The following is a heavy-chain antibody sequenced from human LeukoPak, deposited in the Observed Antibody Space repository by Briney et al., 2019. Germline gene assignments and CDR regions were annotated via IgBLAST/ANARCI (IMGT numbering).Heavy chain of an antibody. V-gene: IGHV1-2*02. CDR1: GYTFTGYY. Sequence: ASVKVSCKASGYTFTGYYMHWVRQAPGQGLEWMGWINPNSGGTNYAQKFQGRVTMTRDTSISTAYMELSRLRSDDTAVYYWARAAYDILTGYYSEAWFDPWGQGTLVTVSS. CDR3: ARAAYDILTGYYSEAWFDP. D-gene: IGHD3-9*01. J-gene: IGHJ5*02. CDR2: INPNSGGT.